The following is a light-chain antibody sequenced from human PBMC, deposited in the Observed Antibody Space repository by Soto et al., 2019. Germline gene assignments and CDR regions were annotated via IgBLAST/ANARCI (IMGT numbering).Light chain of an antibody. CDR1: SSDIGSYNY. V-gene: IGLV2-11*01. CDR2: DVN. J-gene: IGLJ1*01. CDR3: CSYAGSYTFV. Sequence: QSALTQPRSVSGSPGQSVTIYCTGASSDIGSYNYVSWYQQHPGKAPKVMIYDVNKRPSGVPDRFSGSKSANTASLTISGLQAEDEADYYCCSYAGSYTFVFGTGTKLTVL.